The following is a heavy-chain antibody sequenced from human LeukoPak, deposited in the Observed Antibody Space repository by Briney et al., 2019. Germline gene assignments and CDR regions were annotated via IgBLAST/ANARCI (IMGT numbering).Heavy chain of an antibody. V-gene: IGHV3-30*02. CDR1: GFTYSSYG. CDR3: AKDHGYSSSWYLDV. D-gene: IGHD6-13*01. J-gene: IGHJ6*03. CDR2: IWYGGSNK. Sequence: PGGSLRLSCAASGFTYSSYGMHWVRQAPGKGLEWVAVIWYGGSNKYYADSVKGRFTISRDNSKNTLYLQMNSLRAEDTAVYYCAKDHGYSSSWYLDVWGKGTTVTVSS.